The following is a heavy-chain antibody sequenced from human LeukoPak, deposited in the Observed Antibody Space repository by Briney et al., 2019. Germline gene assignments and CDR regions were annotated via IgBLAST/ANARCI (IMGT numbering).Heavy chain of an antibody. Sequence: GGSLRLSCAASGFTFSTYVMNWFRQAPGKGLEWVSTISVGAEYIFYVDSVKGRFTISRDDSNNALYLQMHSLRAEDTALYYCASGPPFLKYFEYWGQGTLVTVSS. V-gene: IGHV3-23*01. D-gene: IGHD3-3*01. CDR1: GFTFSTYV. CDR3: ASGPPFLKYFEY. J-gene: IGHJ4*02. CDR2: ISVGAEYI.